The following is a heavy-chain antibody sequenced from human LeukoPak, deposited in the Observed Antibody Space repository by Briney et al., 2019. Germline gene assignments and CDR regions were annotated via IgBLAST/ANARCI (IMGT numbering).Heavy chain of an antibody. Sequence: ASVKVSCKASGYTFTSYDINWVRQATGQGLEWMGWMNPNSGNTGYAQKFQGRVTMTRNTSISTAYMELSSLRSEDTAVYYCARAGRITMVREVIRYNWFDPWGQGTLVTVSS. CDR3: ARAGRITMVREVIRYNWFDP. J-gene: IGHJ5*02. CDR2: MNPNSGNT. CDR1: GYTFTSYD. V-gene: IGHV1-8*01. D-gene: IGHD3-10*01.